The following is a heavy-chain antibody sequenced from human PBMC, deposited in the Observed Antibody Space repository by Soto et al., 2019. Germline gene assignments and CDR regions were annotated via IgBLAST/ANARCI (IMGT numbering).Heavy chain of an antibody. CDR2: ISSSSSYI. D-gene: IGHD2-2*02. Sequence: GGSLRLSCAASGFTFSSYSMNWVRQAPGKGLEWVSSISSSSSYIYYADSVKGRFTISRDNAKNSLYLQMNSLRAEDTAVYYCARTVGYCSSTSCHTYYYYYYYMDVWGKGTTVTVSS. CDR3: ARTVGYCSSTSCHTYYYYYYYMDV. V-gene: IGHV3-21*01. J-gene: IGHJ6*03. CDR1: GFTFSSYS.